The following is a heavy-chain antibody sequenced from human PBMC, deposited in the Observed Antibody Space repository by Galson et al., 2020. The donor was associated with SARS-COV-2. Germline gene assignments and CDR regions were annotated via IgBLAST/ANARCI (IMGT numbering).Heavy chain of an antibody. J-gene: IGHJ2*01. V-gene: IGHV4-39*01. CDR3: ARRGGTVTTHLFVL. D-gene: IGHD4-17*01. CDR2: ISYSGTT. Sequence: SETLSLTCTVSGGSISTTSYFWGWTSQHPGKGLEWIGTISYSGTTYYNPSLRSRVTISVDTSKNQFSLNLNYVTAADTAVYYCARRGGTVTTHLFVLWGRGTLVTVSS. CDR1: GGSISTTSYF.